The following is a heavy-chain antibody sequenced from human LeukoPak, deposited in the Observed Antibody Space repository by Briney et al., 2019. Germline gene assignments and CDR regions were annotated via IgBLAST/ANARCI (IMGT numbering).Heavy chain of an antibody. Sequence: GESLKISCEGSGYIFTTYWIAWVRQMPGKGLEWMGIIYPGDSDTRYSPSFQGQVTISADKSINIAYLHWSSLKASDTAMHYCARGPNQYFFDYWGQGALVTVSS. CDR2: IYPGDSDT. D-gene: IGHD1-14*01. J-gene: IGHJ4*02. CDR1: GYIFTTYW. V-gene: IGHV5-51*01. CDR3: ARGPNQYFFDY.